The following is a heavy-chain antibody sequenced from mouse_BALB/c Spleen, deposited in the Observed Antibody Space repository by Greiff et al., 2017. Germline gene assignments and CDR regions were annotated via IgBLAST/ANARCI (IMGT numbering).Heavy chain of an antibody. J-gene: IGHJ2*01. D-gene: IGHD1-1*01. V-gene: IGHV2-9*02. CDR2: IWAGGST. CDR3: ARDRDYGSSYGGFSYFDY. Sequence: VKLVESGPGLVAPSQSLSITCTVSGFSLTSYGVHWVRQPPGKGLEWLGVIWAGGSTNYNSALMSRLSISKDNSKSQVFLKMNSLQTDDTAMYYCARDRDYGSSYGGFSYFDYWGQGTTLTVSS. CDR1: GFSLTSYG.